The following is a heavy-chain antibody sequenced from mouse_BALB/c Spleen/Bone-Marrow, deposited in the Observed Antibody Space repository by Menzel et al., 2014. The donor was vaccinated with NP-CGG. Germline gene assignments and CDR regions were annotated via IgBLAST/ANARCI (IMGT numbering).Heavy chain of an antibody. Sequence: EVKLMESGGGLVQPGRSLKLSCAASGLDFSRYWMNWVRQAPGKGLEWIGEINPDSSTINYTPSLKDKFIISRDNAKNTLYLQMSKVRSEDTALYYCARPYYRYLYFDYWGQGTTLTVSS. CDR1: GLDFSRYW. CDR2: INPDSSTI. D-gene: IGHD2-14*01. V-gene: IGHV4-1*02. J-gene: IGHJ2*01. CDR3: ARPYYRYLYFDY.